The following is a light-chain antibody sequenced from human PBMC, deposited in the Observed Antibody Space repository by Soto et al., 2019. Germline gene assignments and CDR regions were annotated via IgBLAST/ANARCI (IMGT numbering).Light chain of an antibody. CDR2: AAS. V-gene: IGKV1-39*01. CDR3: QQCYSSPHT. J-gene: IGKJ4*02. Sequence: IQMTQKQSSLSASVGDRVTITCRASQSISRYLNWYQQKPGKAPKLLIYAASSLLGGVPSRFSGSGSGTDFTLTISSLQPEDFAIYYCQQCYSSPHTFGEGTKVDIK. CDR1: QSISRY.